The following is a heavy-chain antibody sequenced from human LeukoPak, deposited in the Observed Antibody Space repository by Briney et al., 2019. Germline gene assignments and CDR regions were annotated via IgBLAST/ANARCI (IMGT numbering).Heavy chain of an antibody. CDR1: GFTFSSYW. CDR2: IKQDGSEK. CDR3: AKSYGSGSFYYYYMDV. D-gene: IGHD3-10*01. Sequence: GGSLRLSYAASGFTFSSYWMSWVRQAPGKGLEWVANIKQDGSEKYYVDSVKGRFTISRDNAKNSLYLQMNSLRAEDTAVYYCAKSYGSGSFYYYYMDVWGKGTTVTVSS. V-gene: IGHV3-7*01. J-gene: IGHJ6*03.